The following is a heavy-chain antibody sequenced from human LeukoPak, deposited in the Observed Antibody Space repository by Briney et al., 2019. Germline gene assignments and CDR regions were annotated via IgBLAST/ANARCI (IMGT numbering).Heavy chain of an antibody. J-gene: IGHJ4*02. CDR2: INPNSGGT. CDR1: GGTFSSYA. D-gene: IGHD6-13*01. V-gene: IGHV1-2*02. Sequence: ASVKVSCKASGGTFSSYAISWVRQAPGQGLEWMGWINPNSGGTNYAQKFQGRVTMTRDTSISTAYMELSRLRSDDTAVYYCARDLGIAAAAVDYWGQGTLVTVSS. CDR3: ARDLGIAAAAVDY.